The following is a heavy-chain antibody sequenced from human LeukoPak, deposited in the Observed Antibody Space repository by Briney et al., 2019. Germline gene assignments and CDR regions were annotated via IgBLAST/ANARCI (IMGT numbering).Heavy chain of an antibody. CDR2: IYYSGST. CDR3: ARRGYDSSGSYRNY. V-gene: IGHV4-39*01. J-gene: IGHJ4*02. D-gene: IGHD3-22*01. Sequence: SETLSLTCTVSGGSISSSSYYWGWIRQPPGKGLEWIGSIYYSGSTYYNPSLKSRVTISVDTSKNQFSLKLSPVTAADTAVYYCARRGYDSSGSYRNYWGQGTLVTVSS. CDR1: GGSISSSSYY.